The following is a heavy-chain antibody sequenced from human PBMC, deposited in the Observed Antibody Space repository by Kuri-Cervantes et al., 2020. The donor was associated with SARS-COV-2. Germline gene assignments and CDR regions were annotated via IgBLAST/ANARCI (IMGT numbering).Heavy chain of an antibody. CDR1: GYSISSGYY. J-gene: IGHJ3*02. CDR2: IYHSGST. Sequence: GSLRLSCTVSGYSISSGYYWGWIRQPPGKGLEWIGSIYHSGSTYYNPSLKSRVTISVDTSKNQFSLKLSSVTAADTAVYYCARPQISEGKWELLFGVDSLDAFDIWGQGTMVTVSS. CDR3: ARPQISEGKWELLFGVDSLDAFDI. V-gene: IGHV4-38-2*02. D-gene: IGHD1-26*01.